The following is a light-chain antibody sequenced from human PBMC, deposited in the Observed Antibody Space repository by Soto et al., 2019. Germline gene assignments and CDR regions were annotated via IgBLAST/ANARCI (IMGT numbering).Light chain of an antibody. CDR1: SSDVGGYNY. J-gene: IGLJ1*01. V-gene: IGLV2-8*01. CDR2: EVT. Sequence: QSALTQPPSASGSPGQSVTISCTGTSSDVGGYNYVSWYQHHPGKAPKLMIYEVTKRPSGVPDRFSGSKSGNTASLTVSGLQAEDEADYYCSSYAGGNILRVFGTGTKVTVL. CDR3: SSYAGGNILRV.